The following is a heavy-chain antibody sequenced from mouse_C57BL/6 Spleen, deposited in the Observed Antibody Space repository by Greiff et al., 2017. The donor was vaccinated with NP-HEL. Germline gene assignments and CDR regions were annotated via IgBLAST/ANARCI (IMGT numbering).Heavy chain of an antibody. V-gene: IGHV5-17*01. CDR2: ISSGSSTI. J-gene: IGHJ3*01. Sequence: EVKVVESGGGLVKPGGSLKLSCAASGFTFSDYGMHWVRQAPEKGLEWVAYISSGSSTIYYADTVKGRFTISRDNAKNTLFLQMTSLRSEDTAMYYCARARPSFAYWGQGTLVTVSA. CDR1: GFTFSDYG. CDR3: ARARPSFAY.